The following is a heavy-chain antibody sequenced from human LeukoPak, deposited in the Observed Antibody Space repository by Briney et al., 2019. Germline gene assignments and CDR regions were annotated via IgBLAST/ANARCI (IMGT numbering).Heavy chain of an antibody. D-gene: IGHD2/OR15-2a*01. V-gene: IGHV3-23*03. CDR1: GFTFSSYA. J-gene: IGHJ4*02. Sequence: GGSLRLSCAASGFTFSSYAMSWVRQAPGKGLEWVSVIYSGGSTYYADSVKGRFTISRGNAKNSLYLQMNSLRAEDTAVYYCARDKIGGFDYWGQGTLVTVSS. CDR3: ARDKIGGFDY. CDR2: IYSGGST.